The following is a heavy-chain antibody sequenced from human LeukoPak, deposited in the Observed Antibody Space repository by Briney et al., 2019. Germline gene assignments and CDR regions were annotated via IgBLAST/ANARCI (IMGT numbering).Heavy chain of an antibody. CDR1: GYTFTDYY. CDR2: INPNSGDT. V-gene: IGHV1-2*02. Sequence: GASVKVSCKASGYTFTDYYMHWVRQAPGQGLEWMGWINPNSGDTNQAQNFQGRVTLTRDTSISTAYMELSSLRSDDSAIYYCAGEYCSGGSCRQGFDYWGQGTLVTVSS. D-gene: IGHD2-15*01. J-gene: IGHJ4*02. CDR3: AGEYCSGGSCRQGFDY.